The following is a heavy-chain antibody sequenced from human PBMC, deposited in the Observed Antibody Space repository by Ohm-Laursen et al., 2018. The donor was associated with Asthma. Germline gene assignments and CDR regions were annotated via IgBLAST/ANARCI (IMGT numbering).Heavy chain of an antibody. Sequence: GSSVKLSCKASGGTFSSYAISWVRQAPGQGLEWMGGIIPIFGIANYAQKFQGRVTITADKSTSTAYMELSSLRSEDTAVYYCAREGITMVQGVISYYYGMDVWGQGTTVTVSS. V-gene: IGHV1-69*17. J-gene: IGHJ6*02. CDR2: IIPIFGIA. D-gene: IGHD3-10*01. CDR3: AREGITMVQGVISYYYGMDV. CDR1: GGTFSSYA.